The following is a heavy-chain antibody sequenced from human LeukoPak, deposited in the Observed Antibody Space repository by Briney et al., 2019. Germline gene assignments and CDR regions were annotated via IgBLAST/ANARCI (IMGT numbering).Heavy chain of an antibody. V-gene: IGHV3-30*02. CDR1: GFTFSSYG. Sequence: GGSLRLSCAASGFTFSSYGMHWVRQAPGKGLEGVAFIRYDGSNKYYADSVKGRFTISRDNSKNTLYLQMNSLRAEDTAVYYCAKDLGYSNFYFDYWGQGTLVTVSS. J-gene: IGHJ4*02. CDR3: AKDLGYSNFYFDY. CDR2: IRYDGSNK. D-gene: IGHD4-11*01.